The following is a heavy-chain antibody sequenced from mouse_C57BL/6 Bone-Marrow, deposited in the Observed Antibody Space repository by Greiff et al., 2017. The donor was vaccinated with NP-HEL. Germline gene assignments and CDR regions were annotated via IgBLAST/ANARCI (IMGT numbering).Heavy chain of an antibody. V-gene: IGHV5-4*01. CDR3: AREITGTRDFYAMDY. CDR1: GFTFSSYA. J-gene: IGHJ4*01. D-gene: IGHD4-1*01. Sequence: EVQRVESGGGLVKPGGSLKLSCAASGFTFSSYAMSWVRQTPEKRLEWVATISDGGSYTYYPDNVKGRFTISRTNAKNNLYLQMSHLKSEDTAMYYCAREITGTRDFYAMDYWGQGTSVTVSS. CDR2: ISDGGSYT.